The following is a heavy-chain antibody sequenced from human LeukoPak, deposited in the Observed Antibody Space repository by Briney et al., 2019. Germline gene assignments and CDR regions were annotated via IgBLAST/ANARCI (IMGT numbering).Heavy chain of an antibody. CDR3: ARELGYCSGGGCYPDY. V-gene: IGHV1-2*02. Sequence: ASVKVSCKASGYTFTGYYMHWVRQAPGQGLEWMGWINPNSGGTNYAQKFQGRVTMTRDTSISTAYMELSRLRSDDTAVYYCARELGYCSGGGCYPDYWGQGTLVTVSS. J-gene: IGHJ4*02. CDR1: GYTFTGYY. CDR2: INPNSGGT. D-gene: IGHD2-15*01.